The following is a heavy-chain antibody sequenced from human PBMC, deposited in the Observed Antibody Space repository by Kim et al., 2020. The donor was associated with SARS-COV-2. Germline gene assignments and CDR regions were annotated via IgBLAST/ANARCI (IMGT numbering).Heavy chain of an antibody. CDR3: ATDLMGATTGFDY. V-gene: IGHV1-24*01. Sequence: YATNFQGRGTMTEDTSTDPGYMELSSLRSEDTAVYYCATDLMGATTGFDYWGQGTLVTVSS. J-gene: IGHJ4*02. D-gene: IGHD1-26*01.